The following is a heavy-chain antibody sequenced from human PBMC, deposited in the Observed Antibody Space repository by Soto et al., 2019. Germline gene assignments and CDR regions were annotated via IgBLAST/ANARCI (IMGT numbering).Heavy chain of an antibody. CDR1: GGSISSSSYY. Sequence: SETLSLTCTVSGGSISSSSYYWGWIRQPPGKGLEWIGSIYYSGSTYYNPSLKSRVTISVDTSKNQFSLKLSSVTAADTAVYYCAGQQLVRDYYYYGMDVSGQGTTVTVS. V-gene: IGHV4-39*07. CDR3: AGQQLVRDYYYYGMDV. CDR2: IYYSGST. J-gene: IGHJ6*02. D-gene: IGHD6-13*01.